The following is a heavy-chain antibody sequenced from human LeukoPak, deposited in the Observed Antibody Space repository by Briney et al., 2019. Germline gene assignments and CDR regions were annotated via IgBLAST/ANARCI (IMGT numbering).Heavy chain of an antibody. D-gene: IGHD4-11*01. V-gene: IGHV3-23*01. CDR1: GLIFRNYA. Sequence: GGSLRLSCTASGLIFRNYAMTWVRQAPRKGLESVSTISGDGTETFYADSVKGRFTISRDNSKNTHYLQMSSLRAEDTGIYYCAKGGHYSFFDYWGQGTLVTVSS. J-gene: IGHJ4*02. CDR3: AKGGHYSFFDY. CDR2: ISGDGTET.